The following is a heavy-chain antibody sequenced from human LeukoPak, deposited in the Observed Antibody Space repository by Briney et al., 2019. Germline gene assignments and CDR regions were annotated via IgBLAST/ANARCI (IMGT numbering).Heavy chain of an antibody. CDR2: INPSGGST. Sequence: ASVKVSCKASGYIFTSHYMHWVRQAPGQGLEWMGIINPSGGSTSYAQKFQGRVTMTRDTSTSTVYMELSSLRSEDTAVYYCARGSHTARSYYYYYMDVWGKGTTVTVSS. CDR3: ARGSHTARSYYYYYMDV. D-gene: IGHD5-18*01. J-gene: IGHJ6*03. V-gene: IGHV1-46*01. CDR1: GYIFTSHY.